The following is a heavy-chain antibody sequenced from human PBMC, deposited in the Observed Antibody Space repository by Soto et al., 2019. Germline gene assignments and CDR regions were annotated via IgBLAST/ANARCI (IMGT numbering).Heavy chain of an antibody. CDR3: AHPTFYGSGSFYFDY. D-gene: IGHD3-10*01. CDR2: VYWDDDK. CDR1: GISLSTRGVG. Sequence: QITLKESGPTLVKPTQTLTLTCTFCGISLSTRGVGVGWIRQPPGKALQWLALVYWDDDKRYSPSLKRRLTITKDTSKNQVVLTMTNMDPVDTATYYCAHPTFYGSGSFYFDYWGQGTLVTVSS. V-gene: IGHV2-5*02. J-gene: IGHJ4*02.